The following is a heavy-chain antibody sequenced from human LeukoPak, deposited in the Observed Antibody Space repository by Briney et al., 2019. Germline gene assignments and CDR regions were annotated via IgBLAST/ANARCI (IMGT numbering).Heavy chain of an antibody. D-gene: IGHD3-3*01. CDR3: ARAYDFWSGYYNYFDY. CDR2: ISSSGSTI. J-gene: IGHJ4*02. Sequence: GGSLRLSCAASGFTFSDYYMSWVRQAPGKGLEWVSYISSSGSTIYYADSVKGRFTISRDNAKNSLYLQMNSLRAEDTAVYYCARAYDFWSGYYNYFDYWGQGTLVTVSS. CDR1: GFTFSDYY. V-gene: IGHV3-11*01.